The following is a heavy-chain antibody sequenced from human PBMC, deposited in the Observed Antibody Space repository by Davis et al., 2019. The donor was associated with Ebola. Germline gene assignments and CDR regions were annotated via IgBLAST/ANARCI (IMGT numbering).Heavy chain of an antibody. Sequence: GESLKISCAASGFTFNTFWMHWVRQVPGKGLVWVSRINSDGSSASYADSVKGRFTISRDNVKKSLFLQMNSLKLEDTAIYYCARDPGHGAVDYWGQGTLVTVSS. CDR3: ARDPGHGAVDY. V-gene: IGHV3-74*01. CDR2: INSDGSSA. J-gene: IGHJ4*02. CDR1: GFTFNTFW.